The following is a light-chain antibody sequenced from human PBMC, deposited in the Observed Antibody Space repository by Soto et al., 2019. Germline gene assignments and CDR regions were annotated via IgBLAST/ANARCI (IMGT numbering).Light chain of an antibody. J-gene: IGKJ2*01. CDR3: MQGTHWPPYT. CDR2: KVS. V-gene: IGKV2-30*01. CDR1: QSLAYIDGNTY. Sequence: EVVMTQSPLSLPVTLGQPASISCRSSQSLAYIDGNTYLSWFQQRPGQSPRRLIYKVSNRESGGPDRFSGSGSGTDFTLKISRLEAEDVGVYYGMQGTHWPPYTFGQGTKLEIK.